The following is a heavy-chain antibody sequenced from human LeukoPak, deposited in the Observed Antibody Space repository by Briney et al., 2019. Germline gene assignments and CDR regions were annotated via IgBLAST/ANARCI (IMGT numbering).Heavy chain of an antibody. V-gene: IGHV1-69*01. CDR2: IIPIFGTA. J-gene: IGHJ4*02. Sequence: SVKVSCKASGGTFSSYAISWVRQAPGQGLEWMGGIIPIFGTANYAQKFQGRVTITADESTSTAYMELSSLRSEDTAVYYCARAFSTTVVTLSYWGQGTLVTVSS. CDR3: ARAFSTTVVTLSY. CDR1: GGTFSSYA. D-gene: IGHD4-23*01.